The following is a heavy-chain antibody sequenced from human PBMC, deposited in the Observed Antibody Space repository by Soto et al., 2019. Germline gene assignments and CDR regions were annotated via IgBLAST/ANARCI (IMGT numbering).Heavy chain of an antibody. CDR2: INGDGSST. J-gene: IGHJ1*01. D-gene: IGHD1-26*01. Sequence: SLRLSCAASEFTFNTYWMHWVRQAPGKGLVWVSRINGDGSSTNYADSVKGRFTISRDNARNTLYLQMNSLRAEDTAVYYCARDQGGNLAAFWGQGTLVPVYS. CDR1: EFTFNTYW. V-gene: IGHV3-74*01. CDR3: ARDQGGNLAAF.